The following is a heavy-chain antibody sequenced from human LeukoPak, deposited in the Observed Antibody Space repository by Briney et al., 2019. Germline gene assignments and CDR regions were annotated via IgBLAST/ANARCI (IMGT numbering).Heavy chain of an antibody. J-gene: IGHJ2*01. V-gene: IGHV4-39*01. Sequence: SETLSLTCTVSGGSISSSSYYWGWIRQPPGKGLEWIGSLSYSGSTYYNPSLKSRVTLSVDTSNNQFSLKLNSVIAADTAVYYCARPSKSGGYNYWYFDLWGRGTLVTVPS. CDR3: ARPSKSGGYNYWYFDL. CDR1: GGSISSSSYY. D-gene: IGHD5-24*01. CDR2: LSYSGST.